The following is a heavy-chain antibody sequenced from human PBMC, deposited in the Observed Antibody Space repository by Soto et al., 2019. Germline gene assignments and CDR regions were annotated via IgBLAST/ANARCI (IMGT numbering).Heavy chain of an antibody. D-gene: IGHD2-15*01. Sequence: ASVKVSCKASGYFFINYAMHWVRRAPGQRLEWMGWINVVNGKTKYSQKFQGRVTITRDTSASTLYMELSSLRSEDTAVYYCAREKDCSGGSCYSGYYYYGMDVWG. CDR2: INVVNGKT. CDR1: GYFFINYA. V-gene: IGHV1-3*01. CDR3: AREKDCSGGSCYSGYYYYGMDV. J-gene: IGHJ6*02.